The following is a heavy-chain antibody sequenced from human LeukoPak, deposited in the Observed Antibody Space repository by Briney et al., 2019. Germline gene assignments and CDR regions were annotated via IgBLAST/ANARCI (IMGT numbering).Heavy chain of an antibody. CDR2: IYYSGST. CDR3: ARGSGSYRRAGFDY. D-gene: IGHD1-26*01. J-gene: IGHJ4*02. CDR1: GGSISSSSYY. V-gene: IGHV4-39*07. Sequence: SETLSLTCTVSGGSISSSSYYWGWIRQPPGKGLEWIGSIYYSGSTNYNPSLKSRVTISVDTSKNQFSLKLSSVTAADTAVYYCARGSGSYRRAGFDYWGQGTLVTVSS.